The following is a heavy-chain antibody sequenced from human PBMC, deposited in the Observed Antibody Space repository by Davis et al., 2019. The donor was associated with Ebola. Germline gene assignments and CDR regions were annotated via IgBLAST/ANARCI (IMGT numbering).Heavy chain of an antibody. CDR3: ARGSDSGYDRAPQGAFDI. CDR1: GYTFTSYY. Sequence: ASVKVSCKASGYTFTSYYMHWVRQAPGQGLEWMGIINPSGGSTSYAQKFQGRVTMTRDTSTSTVYMELSSLRSEDTAVYYCARGSDSGYDRAPQGAFDIWGQGTMVTVSS. D-gene: IGHD5-12*01. CDR2: INPSGGST. J-gene: IGHJ3*02. V-gene: IGHV1-46*01.